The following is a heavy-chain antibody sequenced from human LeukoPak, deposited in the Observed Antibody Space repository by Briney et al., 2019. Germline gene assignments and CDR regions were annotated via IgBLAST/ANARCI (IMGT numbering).Heavy chain of an antibody. D-gene: IGHD3-22*01. CDR2: IYSGGST. J-gene: IGHJ4*02. V-gene: IGHV3-53*01. Sequence: PGGSLRLSCAASGFTVSSNYMSWVRQAPGKGLEWVSVIYSGGSTYYADSVKGRFTISRDNSKNTLYLQMNSLRAEDTAVYYCAKDQDYYDSSGYRPFDYWGQGTLVTVSS. CDR3: AKDQDYYDSSGYRPFDY. CDR1: GFTVSSNY.